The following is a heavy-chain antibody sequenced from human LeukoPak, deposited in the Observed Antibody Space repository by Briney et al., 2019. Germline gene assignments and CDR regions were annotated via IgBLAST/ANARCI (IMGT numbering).Heavy chain of an antibody. D-gene: IGHD5-24*01. Sequence: GGSLRLSCAASGFTFDDYGMSWVRQAPGKGPEWVGNINQDETSIYFLESVKGRFTISRDNAKKSLYLQMNSLRDEDAAVYYCANLGPPGRDHYLESWGQGTLVTVSS. J-gene: IGHJ4*02. V-gene: IGHV3-7*01. CDR2: INQDETSI. CDR3: ANLGPPGRDHYLES. CDR1: GFTFDDYG.